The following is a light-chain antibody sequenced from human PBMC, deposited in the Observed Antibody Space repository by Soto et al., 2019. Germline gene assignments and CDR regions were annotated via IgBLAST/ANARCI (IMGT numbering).Light chain of an antibody. CDR2: GTS. CDR3: QQYTNSLPYT. J-gene: IGKJ2*01. Sequence: EIVLTQSPGTLSLSPGERATLSCRASQSVSSTFLAWYQQKPGQAPRLLIYGTSSRATGIPDRFSGSGSGTDFTLTISRLEPEDFAVYYCQQYTNSLPYTFGQGTKLEIK. V-gene: IGKV3-20*01. CDR1: QSVSSTF.